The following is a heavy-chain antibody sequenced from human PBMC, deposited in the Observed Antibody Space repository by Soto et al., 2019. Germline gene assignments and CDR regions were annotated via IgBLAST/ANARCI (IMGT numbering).Heavy chain of an antibody. Sequence: QVQLVESGGGVVQPGRSLRLSCAASGFTFSSYAMHWVRQAPGKGLEWVAVISYDGSNKYYADSVKGRFTISRDNSKNTLYLQMNSRRAEDTAVYYCATISRGDWYFDLWGRGTLVTVSS. CDR3: ATISRGDWYFDL. J-gene: IGHJ2*01. V-gene: IGHV3-30-3*01. CDR1: GFTFSSYA. CDR2: ISYDGSNK. D-gene: IGHD3-10*01.